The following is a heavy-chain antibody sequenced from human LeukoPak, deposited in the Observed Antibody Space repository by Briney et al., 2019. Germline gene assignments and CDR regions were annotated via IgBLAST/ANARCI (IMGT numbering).Heavy chain of an antibody. V-gene: IGHV1-18*01. Sequence: GASVKVSCKASGYTFTSYGISWVRQAPGQGLEWMGWISAYNGNTNYAQKLQGRVTMTTDTSTSTAYMELRSLRSDDTAAYYCARESRPRVVVAASLYYYYYGMDVWGQGTTVTASS. J-gene: IGHJ6*02. CDR1: GYTFTSYG. D-gene: IGHD2-15*01. CDR3: ARESRPRVVVAASLYYYYYGMDV. CDR2: ISAYNGNT.